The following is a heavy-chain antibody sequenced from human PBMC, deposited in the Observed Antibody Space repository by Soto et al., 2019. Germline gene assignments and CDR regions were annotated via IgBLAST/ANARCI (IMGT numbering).Heavy chain of an antibody. Sequence: GESLNISCKGSGYSFTSYWIGWVRQMPGKGLEWMGIIYPGDSDTRYSPSFQGQVTISADKSISTAYLQWSSLKASDTAMYYCARAAADYGDSGAFDIWGQGTMVTVSS. D-gene: IGHD4-17*01. CDR1: GYSFTSYW. V-gene: IGHV5-51*01. CDR2: IYPGDSDT. CDR3: ARAAADYGDSGAFDI. J-gene: IGHJ3*02.